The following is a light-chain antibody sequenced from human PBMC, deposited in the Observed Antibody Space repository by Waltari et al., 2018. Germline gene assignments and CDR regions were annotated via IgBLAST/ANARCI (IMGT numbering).Light chain of an antibody. Sequence: IVLTQSPGTPSLSPGGGATLSCRASQDIGHYLAWYQQKPGQAPRLLIYATSTRAAGIPDRFSGSGSGADFSLTITRLEPEDFAVYYCQHHVRLPATFGQGTKV. CDR1: QDIGHY. V-gene: IGKV3-20*01. CDR3: QHHVRLPAT. J-gene: IGKJ1*01. CDR2: ATS.